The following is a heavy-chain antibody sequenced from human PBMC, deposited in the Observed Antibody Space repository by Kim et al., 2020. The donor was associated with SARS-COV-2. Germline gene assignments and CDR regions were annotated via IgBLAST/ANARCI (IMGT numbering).Heavy chain of an antibody. J-gene: IGHJ3*02. Sequence: GGSLRLSCATSGFTFSAYDMNWVRQAPGKGLEWLSFITKSSITIYYADSVEGRFTISRDNAKNSLFLQMNSLRDEDTALYYCVRDRMGGAFDTWGQGTMVTVSS. D-gene: IGHD3-16*01. CDR3: VRDRMGGAFDT. V-gene: IGHV3-48*02. CDR1: GFTFSAYD. CDR2: ITKSSITI.